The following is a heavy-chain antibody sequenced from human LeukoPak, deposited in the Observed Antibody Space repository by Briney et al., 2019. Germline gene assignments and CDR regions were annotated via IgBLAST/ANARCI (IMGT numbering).Heavy chain of an antibody. CDR2: ISSNGGST. V-gene: IGHV3-64*01. CDR3: ARKAVVVVAATQDYYYYMDV. CDR1: GFTFSCYA. Sequence: GGSLRLSCAASGFTFSCYAMHWVRQAPGKGLEYVSAISSNGGSTYYANSVKGRFTISRDNSKNTLYLQMGSLRAEDMAVYYCARKAVVVVAATQDYYYYMDVWGKGTTVTVSS. J-gene: IGHJ6*03. D-gene: IGHD2-15*01.